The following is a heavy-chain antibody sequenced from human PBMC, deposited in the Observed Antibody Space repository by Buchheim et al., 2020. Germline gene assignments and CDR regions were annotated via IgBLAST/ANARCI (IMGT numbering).Heavy chain of an antibody. CDR1: GGSFSGYY. Sequence: QVQLQQWGAGLLKPSETLSLTCAVYGGSFSGYYWSWIRQPPGKGLEWIGEINHSGSTNYNPSLKSRVTISVDTSKNQFSLQLSSVTAADTAVYYCARGQRYSGSKRGYFENYWGQGTL. CDR2: INHSGST. D-gene: IGHD5-12*01. J-gene: IGHJ4*02. CDR3: ARGQRYSGSKRGYFENY. V-gene: IGHV4-34*01.